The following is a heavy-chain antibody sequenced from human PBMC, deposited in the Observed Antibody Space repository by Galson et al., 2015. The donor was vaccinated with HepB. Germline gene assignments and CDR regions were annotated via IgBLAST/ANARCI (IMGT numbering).Heavy chain of an antibody. Sequence: SLRLSCAASGFTFSDYYMTWIRQAPGKGLEWLSYISASATYTNYADSVKGRFTISRDNAKNSLDLQMNSLTAGDTAVVYWSRVAPSDYGDHAHFDYWGQGTLVTVSS. V-gene: IGHV3-11*06. D-gene: IGHD4-17*01. CDR2: ISASATYT. J-gene: IGHJ4*02. CDR1: GFTFSDYY. CDR3: SRVAPSDYGDHAHFDY.